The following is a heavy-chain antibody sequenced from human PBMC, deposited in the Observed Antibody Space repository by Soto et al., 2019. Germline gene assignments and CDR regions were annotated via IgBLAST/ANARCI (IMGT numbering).Heavy chain of an antibody. CDR3: ARTIAEAGTNWFDP. D-gene: IGHD6-13*01. CDR1: GFTFSDYD. J-gene: IGHJ5*01. Sequence: QVQLVESGGGLVKPGGSLRLSCAASGFTFSDYDMSWIRQAPGKGLEWVSYISSSGSTIYYADSVQGRFTISRDNPKNALSLQMNSLRAEDTAVYYCARTIAEAGTNWFDPWGQGTLVTVSS. CDR2: ISSSGSTI. V-gene: IGHV3-11*01.